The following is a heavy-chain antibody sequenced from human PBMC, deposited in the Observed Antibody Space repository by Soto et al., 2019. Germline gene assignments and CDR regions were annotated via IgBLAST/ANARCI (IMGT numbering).Heavy chain of an antibody. CDR1: SVSVSGSYW. J-gene: IGHJ4*02. Sequence: QVQIQESGPGLVKPSGTLSLACSVSSVSVSGSYWCAWVRQPPGKGLEWIGEIDHSGHTNYNPSPKSRVTMSLGNSKNQFSLNLRSVTAADTAVYYCARSNWNYVRTLDYWGQGTQVIVSS. V-gene: IGHV4-4*02. D-gene: IGHD1-7*01. CDR2: IDHSGHT. CDR3: ARSNWNYVRTLDY.